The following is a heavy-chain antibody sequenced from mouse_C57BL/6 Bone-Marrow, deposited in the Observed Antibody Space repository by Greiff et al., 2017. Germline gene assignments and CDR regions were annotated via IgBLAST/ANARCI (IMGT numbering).Heavy chain of an antibody. V-gene: IGHV2-2*01. CDR3: ARNPRWYFDV. J-gene: IGHJ1*03. Sequence: VQLQQSGPGLVQPSQSLSITCTVSGFSLTSYGVHWVRQSPGKGLEWLGVIWSGGSTDYNAAFISRLSISKDNSKSQVFFKMNSLQAYDTAIYYCARNPRWYFDVWGTGTTVTVSS. CDR1: GFSLTSYG. CDR2: IWSGGST.